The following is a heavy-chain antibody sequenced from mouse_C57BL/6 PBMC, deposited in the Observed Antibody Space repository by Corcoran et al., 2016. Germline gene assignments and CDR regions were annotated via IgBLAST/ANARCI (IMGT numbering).Heavy chain of an antibody. D-gene: IGHD4-1*02. J-gene: IGHJ3*01. CDR1: GYTFTTYG. CDR3: VPTGTEPWFAY. Sequence: QIQLVQSGPELKKPGETVKISCKASGYTFTTYGMSWVIQAPGKGLKWMGWINTYSGVPTYADDFKGRFAFSLETSASTAYLQINNLKNEDTATYFCVPTGTEPWFAYWGQGTLVTVSA. V-gene: IGHV9-3*01. CDR2: INTYSGVP.